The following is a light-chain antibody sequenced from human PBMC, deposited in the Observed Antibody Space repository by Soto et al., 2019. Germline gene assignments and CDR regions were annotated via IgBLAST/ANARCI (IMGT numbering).Light chain of an antibody. Sequence: DIQMTQSPSTLSASVGDRVTITCRASQSISGWLAWYQQNPGKAPKLLIYKASTLESGVPPRFSGSGSGTEFTLTISSLQPDDFATYYCQQYNNYGSWTFGQGTKVEIK. CDR1: QSISGW. CDR3: QQYNNYGSWT. CDR2: KAS. V-gene: IGKV1-5*03. J-gene: IGKJ1*01.